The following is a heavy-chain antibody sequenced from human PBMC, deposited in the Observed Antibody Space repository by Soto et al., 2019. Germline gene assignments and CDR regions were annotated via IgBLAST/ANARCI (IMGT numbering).Heavy chain of an antibody. D-gene: IGHD6-13*01. CDR2: ISWDRAGI. V-gene: IGHV3-9*01. Sequence: EVQLVESGGGSVQPGRSLRLSCAASGFKFDDYAMHWVRQAPGKGLEWVAGISWDRAGIVYADSVKGRYTISRDNAKRSLSLQMNSLIVEDTAFCYCAKDCIADAGINGMDVWGQGTTVTVSS. J-gene: IGHJ6*02. CDR1: GFKFDDYA. CDR3: AKDCIADAGINGMDV.